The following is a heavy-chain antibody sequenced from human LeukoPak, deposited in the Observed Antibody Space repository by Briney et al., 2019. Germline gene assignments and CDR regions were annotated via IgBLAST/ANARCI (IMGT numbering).Heavy chain of an antibody. CDR1: GGTFSSYA. J-gene: IGHJ4*02. Sequence: ASVKVSCKASGGTFSSYAISWVRQAPGQGLEWMGWINPYSGGPNYAQKFQGRVTMTRDTSISTAYMELSRLRSDDTAVYYCARGVGTYYFDYWGQGTLVTVSS. CDR2: INPYSGGP. CDR3: ARGVGTYYFDY. D-gene: IGHD1-1*01. V-gene: IGHV1-2*02.